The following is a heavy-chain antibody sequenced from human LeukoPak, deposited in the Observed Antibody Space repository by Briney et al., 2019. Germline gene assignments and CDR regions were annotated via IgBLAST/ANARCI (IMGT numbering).Heavy chain of an antibody. CDR2: ISYDGSSK. CDR1: GFTFSSYA. Sequence: GGSLRLSCAASGFTFSSYAMHWVRQAPGKGLEWVAVISYDGSSKYYADSVKGRFTISRDNSKNTLYLQMNSLRAEDTAVYYCARTRQPTVTTTIPDYWGQGTLVTVSS. D-gene: IGHD4-17*01. V-gene: IGHV3-30*04. CDR3: ARTRQPTVTTTIPDY. J-gene: IGHJ4*02.